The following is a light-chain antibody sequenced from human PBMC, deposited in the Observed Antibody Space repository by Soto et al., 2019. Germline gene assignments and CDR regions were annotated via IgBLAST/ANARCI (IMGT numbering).Light chain of an antibody. J-gene: IGLJ2*01. CDR3: AAWDDSLNGLV. CDR1: SPNIGSNT. V-gene: IGLV1-44*01. CDR2: SNN. Sequence: QSVLTQPPSASGTPGQRVTISCSGSSPNIGSNTVNWYQQLPKTAPKLLIYSNNQRPSGVPDRFSGSMSGTSASLAISGLQSEDEADYYCAAWDDSLNGLVFGGGTKVTVL.